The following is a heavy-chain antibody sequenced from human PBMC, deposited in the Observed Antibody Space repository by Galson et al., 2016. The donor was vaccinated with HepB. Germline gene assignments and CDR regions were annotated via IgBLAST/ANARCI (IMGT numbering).Heavy chain of an antibody. V-gene: IGHV3-33*01. CDR3: ARDLPVAGTAVLDY. Sequence: SLRLSCAASGFTFSPYGMPWVRQPPGKRLEWVATIWYHGRNQFSADSVKGRFTISRDNFKNTLYLQVNSLRAEDTALYYCARDLPVAGTAVLDYWGQGTLVTVSS. CDR2: IWYHGRNQ. CDR1: GFTFSPYG. J-gene: IGHJ4*02. D-gene: IGHD6-19*01.